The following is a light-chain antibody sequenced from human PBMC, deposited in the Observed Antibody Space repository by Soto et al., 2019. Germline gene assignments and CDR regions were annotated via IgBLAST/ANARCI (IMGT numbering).Light chain of an antibody. J-gene: IGLJ2*01. CDR2: EGT. CDR1: SSDVGIYNL. V-gene: IGLV2-23*01. CDR3: CSYAGSSTVV. Sequence: QSALTQPASVSGSPGQSITISCTGTSSDVGIYNLVSWYQHHPVKAPKLIIYEGTKRPSVVSNRFSGYKSGNTASLTISGLQAEDEAEYYCCSYAGSSTVVFGGGTKLTVL.